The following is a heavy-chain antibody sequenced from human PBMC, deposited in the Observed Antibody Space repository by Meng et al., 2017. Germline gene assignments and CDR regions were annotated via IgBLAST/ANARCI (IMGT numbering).Heavy chain of an antibody. CDR3: ARDSSRSWYYYCYGMDV. D-gene: IGHD6-13*01. Sequence: GESLKISCAASGFTFSSYGMHWVRQAPGKGLEWVAVIWYDGSNKYYADSVKGRFTISRDNSKNTLYPQMNSLRAEDTAVYYCARDSSRSWYYYCYGMDVWGQGTTVTVSS. V-gene: IGHV3-33*01. CDR2: IWYDGSNK. CDR1: GFTFSSYG. J-gene: IGHJ6*02.